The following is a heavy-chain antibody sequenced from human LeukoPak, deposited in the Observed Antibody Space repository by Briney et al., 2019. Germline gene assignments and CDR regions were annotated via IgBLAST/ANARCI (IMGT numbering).Heavy chain of an antibody. CDR2: ISGSGGST. D-gene: IGHD6-13*01. CDR1: GFTFSSYA. CDR3: ARDGVRAAAGPYYYYMDV. Sequence: PGGSLRLSCAASGFTFSSYAMSWVRQAPGKGLEWVSAISGSGGSTYYADSVKGRFTISRDNSKNTLYLQMNSLRAEDTAVYYCARDGVRAAAGPYYYYMDVWGKGTTVTVSS. J-gene: IGHJ6*03. V-gene: IGHV3-23*01.